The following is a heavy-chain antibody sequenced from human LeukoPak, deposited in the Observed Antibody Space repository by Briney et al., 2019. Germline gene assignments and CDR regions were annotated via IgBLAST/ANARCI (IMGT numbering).Heavy chain of an antibody. CDR1: GYTFTSYG. D-gene: IGHD3-10*01. J-gene: IGHJ3*02. Sequence: ASVKVSCKASGYTFTSYGITWVRQAPGQGLEWMGWISGYNGNTNSVQKIQGRVSMTTDTSTSTVYMELRSLRSDDTTVYYCARDGRGLDAFDIWGQGTMVTVSS. CDR2: ISGYNGNT. V-gene: IGHV1-18*01. CDR3: ARDGRGLDAFDI.